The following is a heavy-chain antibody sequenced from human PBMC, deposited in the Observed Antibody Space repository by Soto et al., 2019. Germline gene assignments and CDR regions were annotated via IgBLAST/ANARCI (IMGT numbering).Heavy chain of an antibody. J-gene: IGHJ6*02. D-gene: IGHD3-9*01. Sequence: QLQLQESGPGLVKPSETLSLTCTVSGGSISSSSYYWGWIRQPPGKGLEWIGSIYYSGSTYYNPSLKSRVTISVDTSKNQFSLKLSSVTAADTAVYYCARHFGRRYYDILTGYADYGMDVWGQGTTVTVSS. V-gene: IGHV4-39*01. CDR3: ARHFGRRYYDILTGYADYGMDV. CDR1: GGSISSSSYY. CDR2: IYYSGST.